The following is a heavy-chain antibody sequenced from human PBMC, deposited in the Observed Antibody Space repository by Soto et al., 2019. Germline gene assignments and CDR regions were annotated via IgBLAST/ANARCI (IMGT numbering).Heavy chain of an antibody. CDR2: ISAYNGNT. J-gene: IGHJ4*02. V-gene: IGHV1-18*01. CDR3: ARDLPPVDY. CDR1: CYTFTSYY. Sequence: ASVKVSCKSSCYTFTSYYISLVRQAPGQGLEWMGWISAYNGNTNYAQKLQGRVTMTTDTSTSTAYMELRSLRSDDTAVYYCARDLPPVDYWGQGTLVTVSS.